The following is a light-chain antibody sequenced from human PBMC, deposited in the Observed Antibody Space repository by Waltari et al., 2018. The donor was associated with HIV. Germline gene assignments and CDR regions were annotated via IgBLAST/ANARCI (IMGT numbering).Light chain of an antibody. V-gene: IGLV1-51*01. Sequence: QSVLTQPPSVSAAPGQKVTISCSGSSSNIGNNFVSWFQQLPGTAPKLLIYDNTGRPAGIPDRFSGSKSCTSATLGITGLQSGDEADYYCGTWDSSLSAWVFGGGTKLTVL. CDR2: DNT. CDR3: GTWDSSLSAWV. CDR1: SSNIGNNF. J-gene: IGLJ2*01.